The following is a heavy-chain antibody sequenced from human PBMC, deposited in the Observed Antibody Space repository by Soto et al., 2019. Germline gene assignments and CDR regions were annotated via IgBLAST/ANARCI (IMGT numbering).Heavy chain of an antibody. D-gene: IGHD6-19*01. Sequence: ASVKVSCKASGYTFTSYYMHWVRQAPGQGLEWMGIINPSGGSTSYAQKCQGRVTMTRDTSTSTVYMELGSLRSEDTAVYYCARDPTSSGWYGPLGGYYYGMDVWGQGTTVTVSS. J-gene: IGHJ6*02. CDR1: GYTFTSYY. V-gene: IGHV1-46*01. CDR3: ARDPTSSGWYGPLGGYYYGMDV. CDR2: INPSGGST.